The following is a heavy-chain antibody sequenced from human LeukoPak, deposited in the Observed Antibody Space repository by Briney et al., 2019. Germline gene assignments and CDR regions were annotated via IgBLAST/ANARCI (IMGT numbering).Heavy chain of an antibody. Sequence: GASVKVSCKASGYTFTSYVVHWVRQAPGQRLEWMGWNNAGNGNTKYSPKFQGRVTITRDTYASTAYMELSSLRSEDSAVYYCARGFEPDYYDSSGYDYWGQGTLVTVSS. V-gene: IGHV1-3*01. J-gene: IGHJ4*02. D-gene: IGHD3-22*01. CDR3: ARGFEPDYYDSSGYDY. CDR2: NNAGNGNT. CDR1: GYTFTSYV.